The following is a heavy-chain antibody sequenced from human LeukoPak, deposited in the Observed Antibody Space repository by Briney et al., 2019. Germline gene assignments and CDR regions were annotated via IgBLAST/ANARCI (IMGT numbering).Heavy chain of an antibody. D-gene: IGHD1-1*01. Sequence: GGSLRLSCAASGFTFSSYTMTWVRQAPGKGLEWVSSISGKTGSTYYADSVKGRFTISRDNSKNTLYLQMNSLRAEDTTVYYCAKEERYFDYWGQGTLVTVSS. CDR1: GFTFSSYT. V-gene: IGHV3-23*01. J-gene: IGHJ4*02. CDR2: ISGKTGST. CDR3: AKEERYFDY.